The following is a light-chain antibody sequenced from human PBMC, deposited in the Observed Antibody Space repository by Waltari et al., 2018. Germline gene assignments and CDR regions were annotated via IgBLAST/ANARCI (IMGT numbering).Light chain of an antibody. CDR2: DDG. V-gene: IGLV3-21*03. CDR1: NLETKT. J-gene: IGLJ2*01. CDR3: QVWDTRSDHVV. Sequence: SYVLTQPPSVSVAPGKPATFTCEGINLETKTVHWYQQKAGQAPPPVVYDDGDRPSGIPERFSGSNSGSTATLTISRVEAGDEADYFCQVWDTRSDHVVFGGGTKLTVL.